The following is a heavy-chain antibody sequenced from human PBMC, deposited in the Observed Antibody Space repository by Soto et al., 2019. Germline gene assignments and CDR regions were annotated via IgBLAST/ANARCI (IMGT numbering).Heavy chain of an antibody. CDR1: GGSISSGGYY. D-gene: IGHD3-10*01. Sequence: QVQLQESGPGLVKPSQTLSLTCTVSGGSISSGGYYWSWIRQHPGKGLEWIGYIYYSGSTYYNPSLKSRVTISVDTSKNQFSLKLSSVTAADTAVYYCARAGVLWFGELFVPNWFDPWGQGTLVTVSS. CDR2: IYYSGST. J-gene: IGHJ5*02. V-gene: IGHV4-31*03. CDR3: ARAGVLWFGELFVPNWFDP.